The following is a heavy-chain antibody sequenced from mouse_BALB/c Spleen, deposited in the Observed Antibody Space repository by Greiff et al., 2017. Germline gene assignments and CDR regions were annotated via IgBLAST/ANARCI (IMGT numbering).Heavy chain of an antibody. CDR2: ISSGGSYT. J-gene: IGHJ2*01. Sequence: EVQGVESGGGLVKPGGSLKLSCAASGFTFSSYAMSWVRQSPEKRLEWVAEISSGGSYTYYPDTVTGRFTISRDNAKNTLYLEMSSLRSEDTAMYYCARAYYYGSSPYFDYWGQGTTLTVSS. CDR3: ARAYYYGSSPYFDY. D-gene: IGHD1-1*01. CDR1: GFTFSSYA. V-gene: IGHV5-9-4*01.